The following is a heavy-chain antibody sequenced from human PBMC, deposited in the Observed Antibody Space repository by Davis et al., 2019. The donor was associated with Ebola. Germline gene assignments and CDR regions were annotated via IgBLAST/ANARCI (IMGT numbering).Heavy chain of an antibody. D-gene: IGHD3-9*01. J-gene: IGHJ4*02. CDR1: GYTFTSYG. CDR3: ARELRYFDWLLYPSKAHFDY. CDR2: ISAYNGNT. V-gene: IGHV1-18*04. Sequence: ASVKVSCKASGYTFTSYGISWVRQAPGQGLEWMGWISAYNGNTNYAQKLQGRVTMTTDTSTSTAYMELRSLRSDDTAVYYCARELRYFDWLLYPSKAHFDYWGQGTLVTVSS.